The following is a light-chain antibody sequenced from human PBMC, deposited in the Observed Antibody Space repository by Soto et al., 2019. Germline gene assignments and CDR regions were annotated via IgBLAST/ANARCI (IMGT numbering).Light chain of an antibody. CDR3: SSYTSSTSYV. CDR2: DVS. Sequence: QSALTQPASVSGSPGQSITISCTGTSSDVGGYDHVSWYQQHPGKAPKLMIYDVSSRPSGVSSRFSGSKYGNTASLTISGLQTEDEADYYCSSYTSSTSYVFGPGTKLTVL. J-gene: IGLJ1*01. V-gene: IGLV2-14*01. CDR1: SSDVGGYDH.